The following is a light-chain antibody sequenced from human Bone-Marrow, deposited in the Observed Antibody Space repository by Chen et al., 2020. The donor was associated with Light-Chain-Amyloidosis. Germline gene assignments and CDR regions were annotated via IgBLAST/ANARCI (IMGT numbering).Light chain of an antibody. Sequence: NFMLTQPHSVPESQGKTVIISCTRSSGSIATNYVQWYQQRPGSSPTTVIYADDQRPSGVPDRFSGSIDRSSNTASLTIAGLKTEDEADYYCQSYQGSSEGVFGGGTTLTVL. CDR3: QSYQGSSEGV. CDR1: SGSIATNY. J-gene: IGLJ3*02. CDR2: ADD. V-gene: IGLV6-57*01.